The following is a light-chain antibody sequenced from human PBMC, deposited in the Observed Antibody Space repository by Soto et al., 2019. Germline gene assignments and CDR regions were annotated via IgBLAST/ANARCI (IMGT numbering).Light chain of an antibody. CDR3: CSYAGSSV. CDR2: EGS. CDR1: SSDVGSYNL. Sequence: QSVLTQPASVSGSPGQSITISCTGTSSDVGSYNLVSWYQQHPGKAPKLMIYEGSKRPSGVSNRFSGSKSGNTASQTISGLQAEDEADYYCCSYAGSSVFGGGTKLTVL. V-gene: IGLV2-23*01. J-gene: IGLJ2*01.